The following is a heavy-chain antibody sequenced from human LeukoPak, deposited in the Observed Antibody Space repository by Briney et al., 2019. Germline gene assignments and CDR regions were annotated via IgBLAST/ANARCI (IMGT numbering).Heavy chain of an antibody. Sequence: ASVKVSCKASGFTFTSSAVQWVRQARGQRHEWIGWIVVGSGNTNYAQKFQERVTITRDMSTSTVYMELSSLRSEDTAVYYCAAGALVLPFVFPGYYYGMDVWGKGTTVTVSS. V-gene: IGHV1-58*01. CDR3: AAGALVLPFVFPGYYYGMDV. D-gene: IGHD2-21*01. CDR1: GFTFTSSA. J-gene: IGHJ6*04. CDR2: IVVGSGNT.